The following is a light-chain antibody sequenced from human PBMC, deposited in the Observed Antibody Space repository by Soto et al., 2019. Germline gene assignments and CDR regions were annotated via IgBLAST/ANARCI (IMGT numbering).Light chain of an antibody. CDR2: GAS. V-gene: IGKV3-15*01. Sequence: ELVMTQSPDTLSMSPWETATLSCRASRTIMNNLAWYKPQPGQAPRLLIYGASPRAAGIPARFSGSGSGTEFTLTIRSVHSEDFAVYYCQQYNNWSPWRFGQGTKVDIK. J-gene: IGKJ1*01. CDR1: RTIMNN. CDR3: QQYNNWSPWR.